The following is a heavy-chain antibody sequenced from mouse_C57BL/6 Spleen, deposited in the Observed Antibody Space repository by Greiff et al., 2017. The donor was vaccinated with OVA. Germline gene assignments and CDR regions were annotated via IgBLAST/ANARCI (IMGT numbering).Heavy chain of an antibody. D-gene: IGHD1-1*01. CDR3: ARGDYGRYYFDY. CDR1: GYTFTSYW. J-gene: IGHJ2*01. V-gene: IGHV1-50*01. Sequence: QVQLQQPGAELVKPGASVKLSCKASGYTFTSYWMQWVKQRPGQGLEWIGEIDPSDSYTNSNQKFKGKATLTVDTSSSTAYMQLSSLTSEDSAVYYCARGDYGRYYFDYWGQGTTLTVSS. CDR2: IDPSDSYT.